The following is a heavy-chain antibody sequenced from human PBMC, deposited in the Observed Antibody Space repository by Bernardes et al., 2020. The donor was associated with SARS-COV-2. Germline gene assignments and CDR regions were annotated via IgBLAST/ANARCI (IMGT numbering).Heavy chain of an antibody. CDR3: ARRRYGDFGVDV. CDR2: IYPGDSDT. Sequence: GEPLKISCKGSDYTFTHYWIGWVRQMPGKGLEWMGIIYPGDSDTKYSPSFQGRVTISADKSVNTAYLQWSSLKASDTAIYYCARRRYGDFGVDVWGQGTTVTVSS. V-gene: IGHV5-51*01. CDR1: DYTFTHYW. J-gene: IGHJ6*02. D-gene: IGHD4-17*01.